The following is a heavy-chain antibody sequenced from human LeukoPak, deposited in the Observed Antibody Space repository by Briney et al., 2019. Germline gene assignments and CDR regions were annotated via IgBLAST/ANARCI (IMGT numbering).Heavy chain of an antibody. CDR1: GITLSNYG. CDR2: ISDRGSRT. V-gene: IGHV3-23*01. D-gene: IGHD3-22*01. CDR3: AKRGVVIRVILVGFHKEAYYFDS. J-gene: IGHJ4*02. Sequence: QTGGSLRLYCAVSGITLSNYGMSWVRQAPGNGLEWVAGISDRGSRTNYADSVKGRFTISTDHPKNTLYLQMNSLRAEDTAVYFCAKRGVVIRVILVGFHKEAYYFDSWGQGALVTVSS.